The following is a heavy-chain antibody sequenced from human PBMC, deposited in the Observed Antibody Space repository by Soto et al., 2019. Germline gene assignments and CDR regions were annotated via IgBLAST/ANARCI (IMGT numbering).Heavy chain of an antibody. CDR2: IYYSGST. CDR1: GGSISSSSYF. CDR3: ARHPSDFWFDP. D-gene: IGHD2-21*02. Sequence: SETLSLTYTVSGGSISSSSYFWGWIRQPPGKGLVWIGSIYYSGSTYYHPSLKSRVTVSVDTSKNQFSLKLSSVTAADTAVYYCARHPSDFWFDPWGQGTLVTVSS. V-gene: IGHV4-39*01. J-gene: IGHJ5*02.